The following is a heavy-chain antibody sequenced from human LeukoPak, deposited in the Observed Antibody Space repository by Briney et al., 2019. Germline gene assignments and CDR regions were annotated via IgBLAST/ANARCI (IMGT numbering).Heavy chain of an antibody. CDR2: IYYSGST. V-gene: IGHV4-61*10. Sequence: PSETLSLTCTVSGGSISSGSYYWSWIRQPAGKGLEWIGYIYYSGSTNYNPSLKSRVTISVDTSKNQFSLKLSSVTAADTAVYYCARADSGSSCFDYWGQGTLVTVSS. D-gene: IGHD6-13*01. CDR3: ARADSGSSCFDY. CDR1: GGSISSGSYY. J-gene: IGHJ4*02.